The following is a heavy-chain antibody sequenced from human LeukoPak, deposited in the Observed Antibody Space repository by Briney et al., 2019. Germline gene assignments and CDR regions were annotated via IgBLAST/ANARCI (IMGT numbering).Heavy chain of an antibody. CDR2: IYYSGST. V-gene: IGHV4-59*08. CDR1: GGSISSYY. J-gene: IGHJ3*02. D-gene: IGHD1-20*01. Sequence: SETLSLTCTVSGGSISSYYWSWVRQPPGKGLEWIGYIYYSGSTNYNPSLKSRVTISVDTSKNQFSLKLSSVTAADTAVYYCARPITGAPDAFDIWCQGTMVTVSS. CDR3: ARPITGAPDAFDI.